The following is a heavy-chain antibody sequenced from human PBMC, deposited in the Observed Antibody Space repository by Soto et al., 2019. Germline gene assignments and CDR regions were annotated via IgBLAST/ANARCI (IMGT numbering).Heavy chain of an antibody. V-gene: IGHV5-51*01. J-gene: IGHJ6*02. CDR1: GYSFSSYW. Sequence: GESLKISCKGSGYSFSSYWIAWVRQMPGRGLEWMGIIYPGDFDTRYSPSFQGQVTISADKPISTAYLQWSSLKASDTAMYYCARLLPGSDSGYVSPYYYAMDVWAQGTTDTGSS. D-gene: IGHD5-12*01. CDR2: IYPGDFDT. CDR3: ARLLPGSDSGYVSPYYYAMDV.